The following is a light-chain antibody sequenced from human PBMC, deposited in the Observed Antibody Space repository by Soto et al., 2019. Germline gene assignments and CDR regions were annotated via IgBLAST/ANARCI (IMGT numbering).Light chain of an antibody. CDR1: QSVSSSY. CDR3: QQRSNWPPGGT. V-gene: IGKV3D-20*02. Sequence: VLTQSPGTLSLSPGERVTLSCRTSQSVSSSYLAWYQQKSGQAPRLLISGASIRATGVPDRFSGSGSGTDFTLTISRLEPEDFAVYYCQQRSNWPPGGTFGQGTKVEIK. CDR2: GAS. J-gene: IGKJ1*01.